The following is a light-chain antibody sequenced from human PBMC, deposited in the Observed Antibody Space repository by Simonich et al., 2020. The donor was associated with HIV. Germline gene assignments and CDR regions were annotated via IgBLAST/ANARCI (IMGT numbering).Light chain of an antibody. J-gene: IGKJ1*01. V-gene: IGKV1-5*03. CDR1: QSISLW. Sequence: DIQMTQSTSTLSASVGDRVTFTCRASQSISLWLAWYQQKPGKAPKLLIYKASSLESVGPSRFSGRGSGTEFTLTISSLQPDDFATYYCQQYKSYPVTFGQGTKVEIQ. CDR2: KAS. CDR3: QQYKSYPVT.